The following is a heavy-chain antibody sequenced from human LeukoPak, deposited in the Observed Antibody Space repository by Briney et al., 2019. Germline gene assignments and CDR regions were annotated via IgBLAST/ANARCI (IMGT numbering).Heavy chain of an antibody. Sequence: PSETLSLTCTVSGGSISGSSYYWGWIRQPPGKGLEWIGSIYYSGSTYYNPSLKSRVTISVDTSKNQFSLKLNSVTATDTAVYYCARGCMEWLFDPYFDYWGQGTLVTVSS. CDR3: ARGCMEWLFDPYFDY. J-gene: IGHJ4*02. CDR2: IYYSGST. D-gene: IGHD3-3*01. CDR1: GGSISGSSYY. V-gene: IGHV4-39*02.